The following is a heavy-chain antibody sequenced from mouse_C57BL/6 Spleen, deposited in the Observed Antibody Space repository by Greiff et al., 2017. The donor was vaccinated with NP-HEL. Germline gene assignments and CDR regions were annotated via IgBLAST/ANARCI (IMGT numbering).Heavy chain of an antibody. CDR3: ARQGNDYDVYYAMDY. CDR2: ISNGGGST. Sequence: DVMLVESGGGLVQPGGSLKLSCAASGFTFSDYYMYWVRQTPEKRLEWVAYISNGGGSTYYPDTVKGRFTISRDNAKNTLYLQMSRLKSEDTAMYYCARQGNDYDVYYAMDYWGQGTSVTVSS. CDR1: GFTFSDYY. J-gene: IGHJ4*01. V-gene: IGHV5-12*01. D-gene: IGHD2-4*01.